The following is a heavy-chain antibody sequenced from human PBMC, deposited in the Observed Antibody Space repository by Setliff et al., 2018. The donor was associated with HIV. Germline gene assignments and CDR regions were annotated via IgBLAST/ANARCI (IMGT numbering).Heavy chain of an antibody. J-gene: IGHJ4*02. D-gene: IGHD2-8*01. CDR3: ATGLIMAPDY. Sequence: SLTCAVYGESFNTYFWSWIRQPPGKGLEWIGQINHSGSTNYNPSLRSRVTISIGTSKNQFSLKLSSVTAADTAVYYCATGLIMAPDYWGQGSLFTVSS. CDR2: INHSGST. CDR1: GESFNTYF. V-gene: IGHV4-34*01.